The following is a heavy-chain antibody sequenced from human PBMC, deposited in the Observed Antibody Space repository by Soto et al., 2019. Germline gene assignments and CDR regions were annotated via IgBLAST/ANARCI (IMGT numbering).Heavy chain of an antibody. D-gene: IGHD4-17*01. CDR2: IYYSGST. V-gene: IGHV4-39*01. Sequence: QLQLQESGPGLVKPSETLSLTCTVSGGSISSSSYYWGWIRQPPGKGLEWIGSIYYSGSTYYNPSLKSRVTISVDTSKNKFYLKLSSVTAADTAVYYCASLTHDYGDANFDYWGQGTLVTVSS. CDR3: ASLTHDYGDANFDY. J-gene: IGHJ4*02. CDR1: GGSISSSSYY.